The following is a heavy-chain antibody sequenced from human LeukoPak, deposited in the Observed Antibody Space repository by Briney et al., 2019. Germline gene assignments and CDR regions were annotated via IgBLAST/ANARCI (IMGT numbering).Heavy chain of an antibody. D-gene: IGHD6-13*01. CDR1: GFTFNIFG. CDR3: VKESAADATFHFDS. CDR2: LWSDGKTA. Sequence: PGGSLRLSCAASGFTFNIFGMHWVRQVPGNGLEWVAVLWSDGKTAHYADSVKGRFTISSDSSENTLYLQMNSLRSEDTAVYYCVKESAADATFHFDSWGQGTLVTVSS. J-gene: IGHJ4*02. V-gene: IGHV3-33*06.